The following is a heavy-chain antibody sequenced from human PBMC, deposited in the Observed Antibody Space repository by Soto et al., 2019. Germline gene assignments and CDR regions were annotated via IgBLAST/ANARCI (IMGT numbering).Heavy chain of an antibody. CDR1: GFTFSNYY. D-gene: IGHD6-13*01. CDR3: AREFQTAAAGTLVNWFDP. V-gene: IGHV3-11*01. CDR2: ISSSGSTI. J-gene: IGHJ5*02. Sequence: RGSLRLSCAASGFTFSNYYMSWIRQAPGKGLEWVSYISSSGSTIYYADSVKGRFTISRDNAKNSLFLQMNSLRADDTAVYYCAREFQTAAAGTLVNWFDPWGQGTLVTVSS.